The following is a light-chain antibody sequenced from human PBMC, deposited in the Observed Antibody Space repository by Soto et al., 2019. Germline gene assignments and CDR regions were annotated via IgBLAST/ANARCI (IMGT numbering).Light chain of an antibody. Sequence: DLVMTQTPLSSPVTLGQPASISCRSSQSLVHSDGNTYLNWLQQRPGQPPRLLIYKTSNRFSGVPDRFSGSEAGTDFTLQISRVEAEDVGVYYCMQSTQIPLTFGGGTRVEIK. CDR2: KTS. CDR1: QSLVHSDGNTY. CDR3: MQSTQIPLT. J-gene: IGKJ4*01. V-gene: IGKV2-24*01.